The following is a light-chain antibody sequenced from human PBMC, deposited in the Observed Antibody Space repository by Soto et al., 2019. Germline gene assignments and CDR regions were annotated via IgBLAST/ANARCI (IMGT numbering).Light chain of an antibody. CDR2: LGS. J-gene: IGKJ2*01. V-gene: IGKV2-28*01. CDR1: QSLPHSEGKNY. Sequence: DIVMTQSPLSLPVTPGEPASISCRSSQSLPHSEGKNYLDWYLQKPGQSPQLLIYLGSNRASGVPDRFSGSGSGTDFTLRISRLEAEDVGVYYCMQTLHTPRTLGQGTKLEIK. CDR3: MQTLHTPRT.